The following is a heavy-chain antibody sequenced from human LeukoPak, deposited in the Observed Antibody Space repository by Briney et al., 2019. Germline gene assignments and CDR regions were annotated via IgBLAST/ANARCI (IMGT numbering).Heavy chain of an antibody. CDR2: IYHSGST. J-gene: IGHJ4*02. Sequence: SETLSLTCAVSGGSISSGYYWGWIRQPPGKGLEWIGSIYHSGSTYYNPSLKSRVTISVDTSKNQFSLKLSSVTAADTAVYYCARLWFGERYFDYWGQGTLVTVSS. V-gene: IGHV4-38-2*01. CDR1: GGSISSGYY. D-gene: IGHD3-10*01. CDR3: ARLWFGERYFDY.